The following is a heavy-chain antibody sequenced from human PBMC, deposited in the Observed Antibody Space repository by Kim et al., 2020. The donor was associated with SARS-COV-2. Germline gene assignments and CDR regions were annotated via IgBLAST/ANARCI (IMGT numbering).Heavy chain of an antibody. CDR3: AGTMIVDPGY. V-gene: IGHV3-30*04. CDR2: ISSDGSNK. D-gene: IGHD3-22*01. J-gene: IGHJ4*02. CDR1: GFTFSNYT. Sequence: GGSLRHSCAASGFTFSNYTMHWVRQAPGKGLEWVAVISSDGSNKYYADSVKGRFTISRDNSKNTLNLQMNSLRVEDTAVYHCAGTMIVDPGYWGQGSLVT.